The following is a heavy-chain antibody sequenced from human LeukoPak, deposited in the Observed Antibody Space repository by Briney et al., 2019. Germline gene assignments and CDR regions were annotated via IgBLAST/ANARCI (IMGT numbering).Heavy chain of an antibody. D-gene: IGHD1-7*01. J-gene: IGHJ4*02. Sequence: GASVKVSCKASGYTFTSYGISWVRQAPGQGLEWMGWISAYNGNTNYAQKLQGRVTMTTDTSTSTAYMELRSLRSDDTAVYYCARGSLELRKRGLYFDYWGQGTLVTVSS. CDR3: ARGSLELRKRGLYFDY. CDR2: ISAYNGNT. V-gene: IGHV1-18*01. CDR1: GYTFTSYG.